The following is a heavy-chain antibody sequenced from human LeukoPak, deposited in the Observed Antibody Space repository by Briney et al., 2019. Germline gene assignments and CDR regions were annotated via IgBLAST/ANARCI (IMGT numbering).Heavy chain of an antibody. D-gene: IGHD3-16*01. CDR1: GFTFSTYE. CDR2: ISGSGTTI. Sequence: GGSLTLSCAASGFTFSTYEMNWVRQVPGKGLEWVSYISGSGTTIYYADSVKGRFAISRDNTKNSMYLQMNSLRAEDTAVYYCVSAYGGLLDYWGQGTLVTVSS. V-gene: IGHV3-48*03. J-gene: IGHJ4*02. CDR3: VSAYGGLLDY.